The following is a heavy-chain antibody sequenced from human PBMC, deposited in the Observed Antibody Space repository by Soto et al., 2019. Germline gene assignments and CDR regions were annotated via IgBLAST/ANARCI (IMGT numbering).Heavy chain of an antibody. CDR2: INAGNGNT. V-gene: IGHV1-3*01. J-gene: IGHJ6*02. D-gene: IGHD2-2*01. CDR3: ATFIYPSGYCSSTRCRSSYYYYGIDV. CDR1: GYTFTSYA. Sequence: GASVKVSCEASGYTFTSYAMHWVRQAPGQRLGWMGWINAGNGNTKYSQKFQGRVTITRDTAASTAYMELSSLRAEDTAVYYGATFIYPSGYCSSTRCRSSYYYYGIDVWGQQTTVTVSS.